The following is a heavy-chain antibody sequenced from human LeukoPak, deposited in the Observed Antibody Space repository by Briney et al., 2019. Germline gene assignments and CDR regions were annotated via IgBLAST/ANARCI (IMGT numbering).Heavy chain of an antibody. D-gene: IGHD5-12*01. CDR1: GFTFSSYA. J-gene: IGHJ4*02. CDR3: AKDYRKGMRWLRWDSSSPFDY. Sequence: PGGSLRLSCAASGFTFSSYAMSWVRQAPGKGLEWVSAISGSGGSTYYADSVKGRFTISRDNSKNTLYPQMNSLRAEDTAVYYCAKDYRKGMRWLRWDSSSPFDYWGQGTLVTVSS. V-gene: IGHV3-23*01. CDR2: ISGSGGST.